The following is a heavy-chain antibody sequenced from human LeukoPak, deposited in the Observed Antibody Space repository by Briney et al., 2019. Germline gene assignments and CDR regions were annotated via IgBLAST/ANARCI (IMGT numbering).Heavy chain of an antibody. CDR3: ARATGYCSSTSCYVYYYYGMDV. D-gene: IGHD2-2*01. Sequence: GRSLRLSCAASGFTFSSYGMHWVRQAPGKGLEWVAVIWYDGSNKYYADSVKGRFTISRDNSKNTLYLQMNSLRAEDTAVYYCARATGYCSSTSCYVYYYYGMDVWGQGTTVTVSS. CDR2: IWYDGSNK. CDR1: GFTFSSYG. V-gene: IGHV3-33*01. J-gene: IGHJ6*02.